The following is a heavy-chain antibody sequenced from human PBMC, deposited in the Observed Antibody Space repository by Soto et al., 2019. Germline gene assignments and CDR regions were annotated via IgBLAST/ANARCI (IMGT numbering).Heavy chain of an antibody. D-gene: IGHD3-3*02. V-gene: IGHV3-23*01. J-gene: IGHJ5*01. CDR3: ATVIFFHMTFVT. Sequence: GGSLRLSCASSGFNVNSDYMNWVRPPPGKGLEWVASISGDADTIYYGDSVKGRFTLSRDNSNNTLFLKMSSLRAGDTAIYYCATVIFFHMTFVTWGQGTPVTVSS. CDR1: GFNVNSDY. CDR2: ISGDADTI.